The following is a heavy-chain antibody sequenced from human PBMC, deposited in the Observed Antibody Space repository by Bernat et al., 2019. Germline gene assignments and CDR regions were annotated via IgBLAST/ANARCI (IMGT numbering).Heavy chain of an antibody. CDR2: IIPILDIT. CDR1: RGTFSSYT. Sequence: QVQLVQSGAEVKKPGSSVKVSCKTSRGTFSSYTFSWVRQAPGQGFEWMGRIIPILDITNHAQKFLGRLTITADKSSGTHYMELGSLTSEDTALYYRARDLVPDIVPPRTFHYWGQGPQVTVSS. V-gene: IGHV1-69*08. CDR3: ARDLVPDIVPPRTFHY. D-gene: IGHD5-12*01. J-gene: IGHJ4*02.